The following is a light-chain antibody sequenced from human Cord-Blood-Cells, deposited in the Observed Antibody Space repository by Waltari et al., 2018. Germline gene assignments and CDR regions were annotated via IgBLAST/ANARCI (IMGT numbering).Light chain of an antibody. CDR2: DAS. V-gene: IGKV3-11*01. CDR1: QSVSSY. CDR3: QQRSNWPPLT. J-gene: IGKJ4*01. Sequence: EIVLTQSPATLSLSPGERATLSCRASQSVSSYLAWYQQKPGQAPRLLIYDASNRATGIPARFSVSGSVTDFTLTISSREPEGFAVYYCQQRSNWPPLTFGEGTMVEIK.